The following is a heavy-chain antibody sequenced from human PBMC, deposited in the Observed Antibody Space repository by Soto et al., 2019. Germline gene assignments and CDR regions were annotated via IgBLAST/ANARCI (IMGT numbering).Heavy chain of an antibody. CDR3: ARDLGSGSYYIYYYYGMDV. CDR1: GGVYISNSAV. Sequence: PSQAVFGTGARCGGVYISNSAVSLWRKQSPSRGLDWLGRTYYRSKWYNDYAVSVKSRITINPDTSKNQFSLQLNSVTPEDTAVYYCARDLGSGSYYIYYYYGMDVWGQGTTVTVSS. D-gene: IGHD3-10*01. J-gene: IGHJ6*02. CDR2: TYYRSKWYN. V-gene: IGHV6-1*01.